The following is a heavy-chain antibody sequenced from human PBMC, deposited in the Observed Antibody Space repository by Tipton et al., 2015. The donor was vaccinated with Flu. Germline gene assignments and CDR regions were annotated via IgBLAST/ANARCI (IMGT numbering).Heavy chain of an antibody. CDR2: IRSKAYGGTT. Sequence: SLRLSCTASGFTFGDYAMSWVRQAPGKGLEWAGFIRSKAYGGTTEYAASVKGRFTISRDDSKSIAYLQMNSLKTEDTAVYYCTRGRYYGSGTVGMDVWGQGTTVTVSS. CDR3: TRGRYYGSGTVGMDV. CDR1: GFTFGDYA. J-gene: IGHJ6*02. D-gene: IGHD3-10*01. V-gene: IGHV3-49*04.